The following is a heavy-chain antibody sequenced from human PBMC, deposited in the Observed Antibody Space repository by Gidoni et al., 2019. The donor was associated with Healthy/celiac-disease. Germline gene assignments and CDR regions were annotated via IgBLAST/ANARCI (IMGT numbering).Heavy chain of an antibody. D-gene: IGHD3-10*01. J-gene: IGHJ4*02. CDR1: GCPISSGGYY. CDR2: IYYSGST. Sequence: QVQLQESGPGLVKPSQTLSLTCTVSGCPISSGGYYWSWTRQHPGKGLEWIGYIYYSGSTYYNPSLESRLTISVDASKNQFSLKLSSVTAAGTAVYYCARDFRTNQGFGGALGYWGQGTLVTVSS. V-gene: IGHV4-31*03. CDR3: ARDFRTNQGFGGALGY.